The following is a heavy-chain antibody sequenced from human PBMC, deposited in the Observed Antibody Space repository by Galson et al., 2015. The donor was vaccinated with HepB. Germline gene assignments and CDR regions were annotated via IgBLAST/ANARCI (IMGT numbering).Heavy chain of an antibody. D-gene: IGHD4/OR15-4a*01. CDR1: GFAFSDSA. CDR3: IRQDYGDY. Sequence: SLRLSCAASGFAFSDSAMHWVRQPSGKGLEWVGRIRSKANNYATAYTASLKGRFAISRDDSKNTAYLEMNGLKTEDTAVYYCIRQDYGDYWGQGTLVTVSS. J-gene: IGHJ4*02. CDR2: IRSKANNYAT. V-gene: IGHV3-73*01.